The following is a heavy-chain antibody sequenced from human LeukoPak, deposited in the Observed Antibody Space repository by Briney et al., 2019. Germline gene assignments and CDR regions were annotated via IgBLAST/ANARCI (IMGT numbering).Heavy chain of an antibody. D-gene: IGHD2-15*01. Sequence: GASVKVSCKASGYTFTGYYMHWVRQAPGQGLEWMGRINPNSGGTNYAQKFQGRVTMTRDTSISTAYMELSRLRSDDTAVYYCARDPPRIVVVVAATNYYGMDVWGQGTTVTVSS. J-gene: IGHJ6*02. V-gene: IGHV1-2*06. CDR1: GYTFTGYY. CDR2: INPNSGGT. CDR3: ARDPPRIVVVVAATNYYGMDV.